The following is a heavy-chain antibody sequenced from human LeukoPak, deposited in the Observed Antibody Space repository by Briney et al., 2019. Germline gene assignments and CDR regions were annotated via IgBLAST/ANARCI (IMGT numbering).Heavy chain of an antibody. CDR3: ARHRRADFRPGGPIDY. D-gene: IGHD3-3*01. CDR2: IYYTGSI. Sequence: SETLSLTCTVSGGSISSSSYYWDWIRQPPGKGLEWIASIYYTGSIYYNPSLKSRVTISVDTSKNQFSLNVNSVTAADTAVYHCARHRRADFRPGGPIDYWGQGTLVTVSS. CDR1: GGSISSSSYY. V-gene: IGHV4-39*01. J-gene: IGHJ4*02.